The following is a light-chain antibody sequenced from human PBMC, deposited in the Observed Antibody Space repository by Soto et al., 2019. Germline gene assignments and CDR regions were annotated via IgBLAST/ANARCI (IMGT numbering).Light chain of an antibody. J-gene: IGLJ1*01. Sequence: QSMLTQPASVSGSPGQSITISCTGTSSDVGNYNYVSWYQQHPGKAPKLLIYEVANRPSGVSNRFSASKSGNTASLTISGLQAEDEADYYCSPYTSSSTYVFGTGTKVTVL. CDR2: EVA. V-gene: IGLV2-14*01. CDR1: SSDVGNYNY. CDR3: SPYTSSSTYV.